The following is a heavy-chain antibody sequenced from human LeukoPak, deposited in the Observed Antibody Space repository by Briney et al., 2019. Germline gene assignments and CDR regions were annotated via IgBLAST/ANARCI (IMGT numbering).Heavy chain of an antibody. Sequence: PGRSLRLSCAASGFSFSSYALTWVRQAPGTGLEWVSTISGSGGSTDYADSVKGRFTISRDNSKNTLYLQLNNLRAEDTAIYYCAKALGFDSWGQGTLVIVSP. CDR2: ISGSGGST. CDR1: GFSFSSYA. J-gene: IGHJ4*02. D-gene: IGHD7-27*01. CDR3: AKALGFDS. V-gene: IGHV3-23*01.